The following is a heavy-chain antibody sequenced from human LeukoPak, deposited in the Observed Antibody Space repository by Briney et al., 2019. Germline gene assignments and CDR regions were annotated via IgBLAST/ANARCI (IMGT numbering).Heavy chain of an antibody. Sequence: GGSLRLSCAASGFTFSSYWMSWVRQAPGKGLEWGANIKQNGSEKYYVDSVKGRFTISRSNAKNSLYLQMNSLRAEDTAVYYCARDRGGYLDYWGQGTLVTVSS. CDR2: IKQNGSEK. CDR1: GFTFSSYW. J-gene: IGHJ4*02. CDR3: ARDRGGYLDY. V-gene: IGHV3-7*01. D-gene: IGHD5-24*01.